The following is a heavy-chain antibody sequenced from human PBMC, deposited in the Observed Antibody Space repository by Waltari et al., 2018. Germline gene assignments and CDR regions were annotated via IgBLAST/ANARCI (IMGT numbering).Heavy chain of an antibody. CDR2: IKEDGSGK. J-gene: IGHJ1*01. V-gene: IGHV3-7*01. CDR3: ARLIGGTLTEYYQ. Sequence: EVQLMESGGGLVQPGGSLRLSCAAPGFTFSSHWMTWVRQAPGKGMEWVANIKEDGSGKYYVDSVKGRFTISRDNAKNSLYLQMNSLGVEDAAVYYCARLIGGTLTEYYQWGQGTLVTVPS. D-gene: IGHD1-26*01. CDR1: GFTFSSHW.